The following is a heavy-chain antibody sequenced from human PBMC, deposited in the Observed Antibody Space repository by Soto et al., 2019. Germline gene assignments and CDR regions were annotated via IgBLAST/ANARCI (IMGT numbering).Heavy chain of an antibody. V-gene: IGHV3-7*01. J-gene: IGHJ4*02. Sequence: GGSLRLSCVASGFTFSDYWMSWVRQAPGKGLEWVANIKQDGNEKYYVDSVKGRFTISRDNAKNSLYLQVNSLRVEDTAVYYCARDPSPTCCIAAAGDYYFDYWGQGTLVTVSS. CDR3: ARDPSPTCCIAAAGDYYFDY. CDR1: GFTFSDYW. CDR2: IKQDGNEK. D-gene: IGHD6-13*01.